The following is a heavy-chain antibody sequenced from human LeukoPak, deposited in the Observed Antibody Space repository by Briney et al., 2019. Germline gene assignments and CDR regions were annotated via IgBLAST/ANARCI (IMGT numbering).Heavy chain of an antibody. CDR2: ISGSGGST. V-gene: IGHV3-23*01. Sequence: GGSLRLSCAASGFTFRNSMISWVRQPPGKGLEWVTAISGSGGSTYYADSVKGRFGISGDNSKNTVYLQMNSLRAEDTAIYYCAKGLLRGLDVWGQGTTVTVSS. J-gene: IGHJ6*02. CDR1: GFTFRNSM. D-gene: IGHD4-17*01. CDR3: AKGLLRGLDV.